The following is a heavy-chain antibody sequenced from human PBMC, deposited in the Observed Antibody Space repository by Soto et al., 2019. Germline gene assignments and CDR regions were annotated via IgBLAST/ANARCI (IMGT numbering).Heavy chain of an antibody. Sequence: SVKVSCKASGGTFSSYAISWVRQAPGQGLEWMGGIIPIFGTANYAQKFQGRVTITADKSTSTAYMELSSLRSEDTAVYYCAIRGYSYSSQYYYYYGMDVWGQGTTVTVSS. CDR1: GGTFSSYA. CDR3: AIRGYSYSSQYYYYYGMDV. CDR2: IIPIFGTA. J-gene: IGHJ6*02. D-gene: IGHD5-18*01. V-gene: IGHV1-69*06.